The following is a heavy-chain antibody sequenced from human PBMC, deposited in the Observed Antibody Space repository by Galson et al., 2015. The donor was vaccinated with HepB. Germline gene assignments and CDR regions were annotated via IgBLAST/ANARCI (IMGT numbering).Heavy chain of an antibody. CDR2: INSDGSST. CDR1: GFTFSSYW. Sequence: SLRLSCAASGFTFSSYWMHWVRQAPGKGLVWVSRINSDGSSTSYADSVKGRFTISRDNAKNTLYLQMNSLRAEDTAVYYCARGGASYYDFWSGYYLGFYGMDVWGQGTTLTVSS. D-gene: IGHD3-3*01. V-gene: IGHV3-74*01. J-gene: IGHJ6*02. CDR3: ARGGASYYDFWSGYYLGFYGMDV.